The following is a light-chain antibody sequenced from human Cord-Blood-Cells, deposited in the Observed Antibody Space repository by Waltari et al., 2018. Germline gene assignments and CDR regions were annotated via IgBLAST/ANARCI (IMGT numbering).Light chain of an antibody. V-gene: IGKV4-1*01. CDR2: WAS. CDR1: QSVLYSSNNKNY. Sequence: PDSLAVSLGERATINCKSSQSVLYSSNNKNYLAWYQQKPGQPPKLLIYWASTRESGVPDRFSGSGSGTDFTLTISSLQAEDVAVYYCQQYYSTPRTFGQGTKVEIK. J-gene: IGKJ1*01. CDR3: QQYYSTPRT.